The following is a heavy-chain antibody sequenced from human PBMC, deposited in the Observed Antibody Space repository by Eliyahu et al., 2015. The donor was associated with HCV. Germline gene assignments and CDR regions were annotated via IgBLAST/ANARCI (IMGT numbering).Heavy chain of an antibody. J-gene: IGHJ6*03. CDR3: VKRAQGYYYMDV. CDR1: GFTFSFYA. V-gene: IGHV3-23*01. CDR2: ISDSGDST. Sequence: EVQLLESGGDLVQPGGSLRLSCAAPGFTFSFYAMNWVRQAPGRGLEWVSQISDSGDSTFYADSVKGRFTISRDNSKNTLYLQMNSLRADDTAAYYCVKRAQGYYYMDVWGKGTTVTVSS.